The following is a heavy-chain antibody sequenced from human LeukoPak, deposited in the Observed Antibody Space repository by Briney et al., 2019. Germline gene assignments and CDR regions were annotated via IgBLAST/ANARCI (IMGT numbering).Heavy chain of an antibody. CDR2: IQYDGSNK. CDR3: VGLGSYYFDY. D-gene: IGHD3-10*01. V-gene: IGHV3-30*02. CDR1: GLTFRNYG. Sequence: PGGSLRLSCAASGLTFRNYGMHWVRQAPGKGLEWVAFIQYDGSNKYYVDSVKGRFTISRDNSKNTLYLQMNSLRADDTAVYYCVGLGSYYFDYWGQGTLVTVSS. J-gene: IGHJ4*02.